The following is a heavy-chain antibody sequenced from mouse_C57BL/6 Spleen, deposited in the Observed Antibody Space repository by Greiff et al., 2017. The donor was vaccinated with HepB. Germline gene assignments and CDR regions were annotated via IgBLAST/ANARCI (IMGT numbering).Heavy chain of an antibody. V-gene: IGHV1-78*01. Sequence: VQLQQSDAELVKPGASVKISCKVSGYTFTDHTIHWMKQRPEQGLEWIGYIYPRDGSTKYNEKFKGKVTLTAEKTSSTAYMQLNSLTSEDSAVYFCARHYYGSRGDAMDYWGQGTSVTVSS. D-gene: IGHD1-1*01. J-gene: IGHJ4*01. CDR1: GYTFTDHT. CDR3: ARHYYGSRGDAMDY. CDR2: IYPRDGST.